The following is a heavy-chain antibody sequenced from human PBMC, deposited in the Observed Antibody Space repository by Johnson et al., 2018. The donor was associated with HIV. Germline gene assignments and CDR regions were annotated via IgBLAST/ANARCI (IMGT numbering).Heavy chain of an antibody. D-gene: IGHD6-19*01. Sequence: VQLVESGGGLVQPGRSLRLSCEASGFTFRSYAMHWVRQAPGKGLEWVAVITYDGRNKYYTDSVKGRFIISRDNSKNLTNLQMNRLRAEDTAVDYCAKGGSGTTRIRAQKGAFDIWGQGTMVTVSS. CDR2: ITYDGRNK. J-gene: IGHJ3*02. V-gene: IGHV3-30*04. CDR3: AKGGSGTTRIRAQKGAFDI. CDR1: GFTFRSYA.